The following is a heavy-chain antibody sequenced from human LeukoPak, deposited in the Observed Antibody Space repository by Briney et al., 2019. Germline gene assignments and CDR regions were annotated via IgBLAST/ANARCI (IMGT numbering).Heavy chain of an antibody. CDR3: ARHPQEFRSDWFDP. CDR2: IFHTGST. Sequence: PSETLSLTCTVSRASISDFYWSWIRQSPEKGLEWLGYIFHTGSTNYNPSVKSRVTISMDTSKNQFSLRLNSVTAADTAVYYCARHPQEFRSDWFDPWGQGTLVTVSS. CDR1: RASISDFY. D-gene: IGHD3-10*01. J-gene: IGHJ5*02. V-gene: IGHV4-59*08.